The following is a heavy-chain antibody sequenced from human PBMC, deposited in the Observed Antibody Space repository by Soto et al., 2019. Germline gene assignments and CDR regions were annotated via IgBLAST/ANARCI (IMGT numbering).Heavy chain of an antibody. Sequence: GGSLRLSCAASGFTFSSYAMSWVRQAPGKGLEWVSAISGSGGSTYYADSVKGRFTISRDNSKNTLYLQMNSLRAEDTAVYYCAKDFVAGLCTNGVCYLDYWGQGTLVTVSS. CDR2: ISGSGGST. D-gene: IGHD2-8*01. CDR1: GFTFSSYA. V-gene: IGHV3-23*01. J-gene: IGHJ4*02. CDR3: AKDFVAGLCTNGVCYLDY.